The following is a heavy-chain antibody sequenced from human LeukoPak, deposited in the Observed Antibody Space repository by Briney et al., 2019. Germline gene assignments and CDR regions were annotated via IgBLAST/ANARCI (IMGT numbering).Heavy chain of an antibody. CDR2: IIPIFGTA. CDR1: GYTFTGYY. CDR3: ARDNGGSGYVALDY. Sequence: SVKVSCKASGYTFTGYYMHWVRQAPGQGLEWMGGIIPIFGTANYAQKFQGRVTITADESTSTAYMELSSLRSEDTAVYYCARDNGGSGYVALDYWGQGTLVTVSS. J-gene: IGHJ4*02. D-gene: IGHD5-12*01. V-gene: IGHV1-69*13.